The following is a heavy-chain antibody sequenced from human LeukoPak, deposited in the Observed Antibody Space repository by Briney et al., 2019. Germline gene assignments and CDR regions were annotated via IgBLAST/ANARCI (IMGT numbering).Heavy chain of an antibody. CDR2: INPNSGGT. V-gene: IGHV1-2*02. CDR3: AGGSRIAVAVDAFDI. CDR1: GYTFTGCY. D-gene: IGHD6-19*01. Sequence: SVKVSCQASGYTFTGCYMHGVRQAPGQGLEGMGWINPNSGGTNNAQKFQGRVTMTRDTSISTAYMKLSRLRSDATAVYYCAGGSRIAVAVDAFDIWGQGTIVTVSS. J-gene: IGHJ3*02.